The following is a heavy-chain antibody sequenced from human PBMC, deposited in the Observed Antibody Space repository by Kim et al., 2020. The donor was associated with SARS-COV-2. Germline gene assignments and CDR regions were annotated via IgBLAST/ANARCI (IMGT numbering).Heavy chain of an antibody. Sequence: GESLKISCKTSGYSFSTEWIGWVRQVPGNGLEWMGVIYPDASDTRYSPSFQGQVTISADTSIDTVYLQWSSLKASDTAIYYCARALSHYAFWSAYFTADGFDIWGQGTMVTVSS. J-gene: IGHJ3*02. V-gene: IGHV5-51*01. CDR2: IYPDASDT. D-gene: IGHD3-3*01. CDR3: ARALSHYAFWSAYFTADGFDI. CDR1: GYSFSTEW.